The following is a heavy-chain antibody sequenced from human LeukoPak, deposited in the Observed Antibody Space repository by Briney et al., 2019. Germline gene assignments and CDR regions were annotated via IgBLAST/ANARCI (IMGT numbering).Heavy chain of an antibody. CDR3: AKGIAYDYVWGSYPYREYFQH. CDR1: GFTFSSYG. J-gene: IGHJ1*01. V-gene: IGHV3-30*18. D-gene: IGHD3-16*02. CDR2: ISYDGSNK. Sequence: GGSLRLSCAASGFTFSSYGMHWVRQAPGKGLEWVAVISYDGSNKYYADSVKGRFTISRDNSKNTLYLQMNSLRAEDTAVYYCAKGIAYDYVWGSYPYREYFQHWGQGTLVTVSS.